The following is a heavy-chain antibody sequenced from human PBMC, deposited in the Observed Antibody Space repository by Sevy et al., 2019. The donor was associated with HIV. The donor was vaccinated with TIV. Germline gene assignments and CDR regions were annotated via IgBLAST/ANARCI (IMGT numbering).Heavy chain of an antibody. CDR1: VFSINTYG. V-gene: IGHV3-33*06. CDR3: AKDWGGSANYPLRNIFDV. CDR2: IWHDGSND. Sequence: GGSLRLSCAASVFSINTYGMHWVRQAPGKGLEWVAAIWHDGSNDYYVDSVKGRFTISRDNSKNTLYLQMNSLRAEDTAIYFCAKDWGGSANYPLRNIFDVWGKGTTVTVSS. D-gene: IGHD3-10*01. J-gene: IGHJ6*04.